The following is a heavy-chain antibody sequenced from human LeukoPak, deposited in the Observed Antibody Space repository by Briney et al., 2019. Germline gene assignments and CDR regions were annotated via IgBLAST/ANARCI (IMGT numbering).Heavy chain of an antibody. J-gene: IGHJ2*01. Sequence: GGSLRLSCAASGFTFSSYGMHWVRQAPGKGLEWLAVIWYDGSSQFYEDSVKGRFIISRDNSKNTLSLQMNSLRADDTAMYYCARIRDGSMWYFDLWGRGTQVTVSP. V-gene: IGHV3-33*01. D-gene: IGHD5-24*01. CDR3: ARIRDGSMWYFDL. CDR1: GFTFSSYG. CDR2: IWYDGSSQ.